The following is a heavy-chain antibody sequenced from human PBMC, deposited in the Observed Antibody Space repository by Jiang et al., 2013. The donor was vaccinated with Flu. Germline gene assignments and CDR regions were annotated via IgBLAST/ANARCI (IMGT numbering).Heavy chain of an antibody. CDR1: GFTFSSYG. D-gene: IGHD5-18*01. CDR3: AKAPIAMGYSYGYYFDY. CDR2: ISYDGSNK. V-gene: IGHV3-30*18. J-gene: IGHJ4*02. Sequence: LVESGGGVVQPGRSLRLSCAASGFTFSSYGMHWVRQAPGKGLEWVAVISYDGSNKYYADSVKGRFTISRDNSKNTLYLQMNSLRAEDTAVYYCAKAPIAMGYSYGYYFDYWGQGTLVTVSS.